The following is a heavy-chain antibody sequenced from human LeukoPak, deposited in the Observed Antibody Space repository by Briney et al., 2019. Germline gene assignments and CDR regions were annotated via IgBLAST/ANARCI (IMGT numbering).Heavy chain of an antibody. CDR2: MNPNNGNT. CDR3: ARDKTNYYDSSGYYNY. Sequence: ASVKVSCKASGFTFTSYDINWVRQASGQGLEWMGWMNPNNGNTGYAQKLQGRVTMTTDTSTSTAHMELRSLRSDDTAVYYCARDKTNYYDSSGYYNYWGQGTLVTVSS. J-gene: IGHJ4*02. D-gene: IGHD3-22*01. CDR1: GFTFTSYD. V-gene: IGHV1-8*01.